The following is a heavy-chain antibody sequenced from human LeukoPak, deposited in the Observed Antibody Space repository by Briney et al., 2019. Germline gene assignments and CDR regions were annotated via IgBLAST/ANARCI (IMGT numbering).Heavy chain of an antibody. J-gene: IGHJ5*02. D-gene: IGHD2-2*01. CDR3: AKRDCSSTSCPLSA. CDR1: GFTFSSYA. V-gene: IGHV3-23*01. Sequence: GGSLRLSCAASGFTFSSYAMSWVRQAPGKGLEWVSAISGSGGSTYYADSVKGRFTISRDNSKNTLYLQMNSLRAEDTAVYYCAKRDCSSTSCPLSAWGQGTLVTVSS. CDR2: ISGSGGST.